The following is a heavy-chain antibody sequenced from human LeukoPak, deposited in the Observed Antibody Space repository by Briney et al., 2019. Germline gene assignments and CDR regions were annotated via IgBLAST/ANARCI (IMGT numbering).Heavy chain of an antibody. V-gene: IGHV4-39*01. Sequence: SETLSLTCTVSGGSISSSSYYWGWIRQPPGKGLEWIGSIYYSGSTYYNPFLKSRVTISVDTSKNQFSLKLSSVTAADTAVYYCARYSSGWYEDYWGQGTLVTVSS. CDR2: IYYSGST. CDR3: ARYSSGWYEDY. D-gene: IGHD6-19*01. CDR1: GGSISSSSYY. J-gene: IGHJ4*02.